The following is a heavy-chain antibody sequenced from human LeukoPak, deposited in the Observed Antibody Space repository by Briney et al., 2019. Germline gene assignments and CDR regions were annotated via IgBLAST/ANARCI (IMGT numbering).Heavy chain of an antibody. V-gene: IGHV3-48*01. D-gene: IGHD3-3*01. CDR2: ISSSSSNI. Sequence: GGSLRLSCAASGLTFSNYAMTWVRQAPGRGREWVSYISSSSSNIYYTDSVKGRFTISRDNAKNSLHLQMNSLRAEDTAVYYCAGPIFGVVIGQFFDYWGQGALVTVSS. J-gene: IGHJ4*02. CDR1: GLTFSNYA. CDR3: AGPIFGVVIGQFFDY.